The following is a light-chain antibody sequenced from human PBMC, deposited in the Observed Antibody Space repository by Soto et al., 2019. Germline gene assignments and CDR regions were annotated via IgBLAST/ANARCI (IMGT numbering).Light chain of an antibody. V-gene: IGKV3-20*01. CDR3: QQYNDWPIT. CDR2: GAS. J-gene: IGKJ5*01. CDR1: QSVSSSY. Sequence: IVLTQSPAILALSPGDRATLSCRASQSVSSSYLAWYQHKPGQAPRLLIHGASSRVTGIPDRFSGSGSGTDFTLTITRLEPEDFAVYYCQQYNDWPITFGPGTRLE.